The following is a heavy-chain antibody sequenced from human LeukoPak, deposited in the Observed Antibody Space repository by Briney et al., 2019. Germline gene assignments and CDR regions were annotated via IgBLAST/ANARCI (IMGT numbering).Heavy chain of an antibody. CDR3: ARGRQAGQQPVKQLVRYFDY. V-gene: IGHV3-21*01. CDR1: GFTFSSYI. J-gene: IGHJ4*02. CDR2: ISSSGTYI. Sequence: GGSLRLSCAASGFTFSSYIMNWVRQAPGKGLEWVSSISSSGTYIYYADSVKGRFTISRDSAKNSLYLQMDSLRAEDTAVYYCARGRQAGQQPVKQLVRYFDYWGQGTLVTVSS. D-gene: IGHD6-13*01.